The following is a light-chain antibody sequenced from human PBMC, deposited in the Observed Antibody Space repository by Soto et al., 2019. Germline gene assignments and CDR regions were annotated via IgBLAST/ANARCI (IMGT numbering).Light chain of an antibody. CDR1: QSVSIW. CDR2: DAA. CDR3: QYDSS. J-gene: IGKJ2*01. V-gene: IGKV1-5*01. Sequence: DIQMTQSPSTLSASVGGRVTITCRASQSVSIWLAWYQQKPGKAPRLLIYDAASLKTGVPSRFSGSGSGTNFTLTISSLQPDDFATYYCQYDSSFGQGTKV.